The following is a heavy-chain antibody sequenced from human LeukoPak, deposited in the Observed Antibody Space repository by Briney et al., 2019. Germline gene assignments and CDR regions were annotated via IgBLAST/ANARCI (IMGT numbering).Heavy chain of an antibody. CDR1: GFAFSNYA. D-gene: IGHD3-22*01. Sequence: GGSLRLSCAASGFAFSNYAVAWVRQAPGKGLEWVSGISASGVGTYYADSVKGRFTISRDNSKNTLYLQMNSLRAEDTAVYYCARGLTDYYDSSGYADYWGQGTLVTVSS. CDR2: ISASGVGT. CDR3: ARGLTDYYDSSGYADY. J-gene: IGHJ4*02. V-gene: IGHV3-23*01.